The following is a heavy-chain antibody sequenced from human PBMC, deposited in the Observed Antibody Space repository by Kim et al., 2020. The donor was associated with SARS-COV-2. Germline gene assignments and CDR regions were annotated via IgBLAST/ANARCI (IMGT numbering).Heavy chain of an antibody. J-gene: IGHJ4*01. Sequence: SETLSLTCAVSGGSISSYYWSWIRQPPGKGLEWIGYIYYSGSTNYNPSLKSRVTISVDTSKNQFSLKLSSVTAADTAVYYCARGVFNTIFGVGRAFDFWG. D-gene: IGHD3-3*01. CDR3: ARGVFNTIFGVGRAFDF. V-gene: IGHV4-59*01. CDR1: GGSISSYY. CDR2: IYYSGST.